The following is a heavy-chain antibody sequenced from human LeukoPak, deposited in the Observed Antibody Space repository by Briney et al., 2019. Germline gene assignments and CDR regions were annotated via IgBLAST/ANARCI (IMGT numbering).Heavy chain of an antibody. V-gene: IGHV4-4*07. CDR1: GGSISSYY. D-gene: IGHD2-2*01. Sequence: SETLSLTCTVSGGSISSYYWSWIRQPAGKGLEWIGRIYTSGSTNYNPSLKSRVTMSVDTSKNQFSLKLSSVTAADTAVYYCARVADCSSTSCYGTGFDYWGQGTLVTVSS. CDR3: ARVADCSSTSCYGTGFDY. CDR2: IYTSGST. J-gene: IGHJ4*02.